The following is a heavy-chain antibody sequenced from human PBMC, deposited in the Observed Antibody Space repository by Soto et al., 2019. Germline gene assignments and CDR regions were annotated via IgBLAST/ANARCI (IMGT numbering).Heavy chain of an antibody. CDR3: SSCPPSGGSCRRLDY. V-gene: IGHV3-23*01. D-gene: IGHD2-15*01. CDR1: GFTFSSYA. CDR2: ISGSGGST. Sequence: PGGSLSLSCAASGFTFSSYAMSWVRQAPGKGLEWVSAISGSGGSTYYADSVKGRFTISRDNSKNTLYLQMNSLRAEDTAVYYCSSCPPSGGSCRRLDYWGQGTLVTVSS. J-gene: IGHJ4*02.